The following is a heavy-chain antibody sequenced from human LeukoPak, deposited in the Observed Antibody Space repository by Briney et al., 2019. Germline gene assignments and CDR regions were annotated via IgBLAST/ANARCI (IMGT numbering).Heavy chain of an antibody. CDR2: ISGSGGST. V-gene: IGHV3-23*01. J-gene: IGHJ4*02. CDR3: AKDYSGGDANFDY. Sequence: GGSLRLSCAASGFTFSSYAMSWVRQAPGEGLEWVSAISGSGGSTYYADSVKGRFTISRDNSKNTLYLQMNSLRAEDTAVYYCAKDYSGGDANFDYWGQGTLVTVSS. CDR1: GFTFSSYA. D-gene: IGHD2-21*02.